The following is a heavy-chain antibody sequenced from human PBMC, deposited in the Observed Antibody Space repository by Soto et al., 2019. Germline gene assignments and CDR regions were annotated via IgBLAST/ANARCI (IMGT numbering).Heavy chain of an antibody. Sequence: ASEKGSCKVAGYTLTELSMHWVRRAPGKGLEWMGGFDPEDGETIYAQKFQGRVTMTEDTSTDTAYMELSSLRSEDTAVYYCATDFPSEWEHDVWAQGTLVIVSS. J-gene: IGHJ4*02. CDR3: ATDFPSEWEHDV. CDR2: FDPEDGET. V-gene: IGHV1-24*01. D-gene: IGHD1-26*01. CDR1: GYTLTELS.